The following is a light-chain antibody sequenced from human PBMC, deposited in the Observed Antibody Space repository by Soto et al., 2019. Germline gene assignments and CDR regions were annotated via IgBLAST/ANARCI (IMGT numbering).Light chain of an antibody. J-gene: IGLJ1*01. CDR2: EVS. Sequence: SALTQPASVSGSPGQSITISCTGTSSDVGDYNYVSWYQQHPGKAPKFLIYEVSNRPSGVSNRFSGSKSGNTASLTISGLQAEDEADYYCSSYTSSSSPFVFGTGTKVTLL. V-gene: IGLV2-14*01. CDR3: SSYTSSSSPFV. CDR1: SSDVGDYNY.